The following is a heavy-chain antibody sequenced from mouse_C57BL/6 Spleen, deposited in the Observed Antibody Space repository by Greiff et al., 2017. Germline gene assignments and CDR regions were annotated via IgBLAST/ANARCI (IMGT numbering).Heavy chain of an antibody. D-gene: IGHD2-1*01. J-gene: IGHJ4*01. CDR1: GYSITSGYY. CDR3: AIYGNYYAMDY. Sequence: EVKLMESGPGLVKPSQSLSLTCSVTGYSITSGYYWNWIRQFPGNKLEWMGYISYDGSNNYNPSLKNRISITRDTSKNQFFLKLNSVTTEDTATYYCAIYGNYYAMDYWGQGTSVTVSS. CDR2: ISYDGSN. V-gene: IGHV3-6*01.